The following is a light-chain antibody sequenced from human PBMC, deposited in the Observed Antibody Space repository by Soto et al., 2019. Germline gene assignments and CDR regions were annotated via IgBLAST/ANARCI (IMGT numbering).Light chain of an antibody. CDR1: SGSVSTSYY. CDR3: VLYMGSGISV. V-gene: IGLV8-61*01. CDR2: STN. Sequence: QTVVTQAPSFSVSPGGTVTLTCGLSSGSVSTSYYPSWYQQTPGQAPRTLIYSTNTRSSGVPDRFSGSILENKAALTITGAQADDESDYYCVLYMGSGISVFGGGTQLTVL. J-gene: IGLJ7*01.